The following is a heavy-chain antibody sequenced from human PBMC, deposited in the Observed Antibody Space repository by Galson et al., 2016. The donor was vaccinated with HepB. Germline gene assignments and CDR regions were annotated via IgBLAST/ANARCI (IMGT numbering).Heavy chain of an antibody. Sequence: SLRLSCAASGFNFITTWMHWVRQSPGKGLVWVSRINGDGRITNYADSVRGRFTISRDNAKNTVSLQMNSLRAEDTAIYYCVRDFLWGEGVDDFDIWGQGTRVTVSS. CDR2: INGDGRIT. J-gene: IGHJ3*02. V-gene: IGHV3-74*01. CDR1: GFNFITTW. CDR3: VRDFLWGEGVDDFDI. D-gene: IGHD3-16*01.